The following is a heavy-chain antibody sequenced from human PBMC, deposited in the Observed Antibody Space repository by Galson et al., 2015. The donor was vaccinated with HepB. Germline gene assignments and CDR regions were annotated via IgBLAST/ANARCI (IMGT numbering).Heavy chain of an antibody. J-gene: IGHJ4*02. D-gene: IGHD3-16*01. Sequence: SLRLSCAASGFTFSSYWMHWVRQVPGKGLVWVSRLNSDGSITNYADSVKGRFTISRDNAKNTLYLQMDSLRAEDTAVYYCARSKSTSGSYTDYWGQGTLVTVSS. V-gene: IGHV3-74*01. CDR1: GFTFSSYW. CDR2: LNSDGSIT. CDR3: ARSKSTSGSYTDY.